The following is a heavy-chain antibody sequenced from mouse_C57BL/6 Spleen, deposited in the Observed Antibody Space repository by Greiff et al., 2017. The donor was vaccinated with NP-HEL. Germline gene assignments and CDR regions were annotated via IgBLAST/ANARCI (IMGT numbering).Heavy chain of an antibody. CDR2: ISSGSSTI. Sequence: EVMLVESGGGLVKPGGSLKLSCAASGFTFSDYGMHWVRQAPEKGLEWVAYISSGSSTIYYADTLKGRFTISRDKAKNTLFLQRTSLRSEDTAMYYCARDLYYSNLDYWGQGTTLTVSS. CDR1: GFTFSDYG. J-gene: IGHJ2*01. V-gene: IGHV5-17*01. D-gene: IGHD2-5*01. CDR3: ARDLYYSNLDY.